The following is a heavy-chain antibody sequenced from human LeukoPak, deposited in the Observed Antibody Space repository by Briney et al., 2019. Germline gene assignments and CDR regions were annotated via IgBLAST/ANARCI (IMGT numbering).Heavy chain of an antibody. V-gene: IGHV3-30*03. J-gene: IGHJ4*02. CDR1: GFTFSSYG. CDR3: VASSSWYSYFDY. D-gene: IGHD6-13*01. CDR2: ISYDGSNK. Sequence: GGSLRLSCAASGFTFSSYGMHWVRQAPGKGLEWVAVISYDGSNKYYADSVKGRFTISRDNSKNTLDLQMSSLRAEDTAVYCCVASSSWYSYFDYWGQGTLVTVSS.